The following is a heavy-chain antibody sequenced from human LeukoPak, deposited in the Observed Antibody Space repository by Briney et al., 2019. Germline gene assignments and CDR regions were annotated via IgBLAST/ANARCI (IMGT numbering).Heavy chain of an antibody. Sequence: ASETLSLTCTVSGGSISSYYWSWIRQPPGKGLEWIGYIYYGGSTNYNPSLKSRVTISVDTSKNQFSLKLSSVTAADTAVYCCARDVGEGDYYYGMDVWGQGTTVTVSS. CDR3: ARDVGEGDYYYGMDV. J-gene: IGHJ6*02. CDR2: IYYGGST. CDR1: GGSISSYY. V-gene: IGHV4-59*01. D-gene: IGHD3-16*01.